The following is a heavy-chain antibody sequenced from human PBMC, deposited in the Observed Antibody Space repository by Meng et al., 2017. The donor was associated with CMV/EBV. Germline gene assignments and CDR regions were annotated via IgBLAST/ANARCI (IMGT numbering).Heavy chain of an antibody. CDR2: IKSKTDGGTT. D-gene: IGHD3-22*01. J-gene: IGHJ4*02. CDR1: GFTFSNAW. V-gene: IGHV3-15*01. Sequence: GESLKISCAASGFTFSNAWMSWVRQAPGKGPEWVGRIKSKTDGGTTDYAAPVKGRFTISRDDSKNTLYLQMNSLKTEDTAVHYCHMMIVQDYWGQGTLVTVSS. CDR3: HMMIVQDY.